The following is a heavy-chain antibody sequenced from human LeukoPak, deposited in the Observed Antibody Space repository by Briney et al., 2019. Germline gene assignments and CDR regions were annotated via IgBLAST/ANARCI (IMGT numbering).Heavy chain of an antibody. D-gene: IGHD4-17*01. CDR2: INHSGGT. CDR1: GGSFSGYY. J-gene: IGHJ4*02. V-gene: IGHV4-34*01. CDR3: ARGKGPVTTDFDY. Sequence: PSETLSLTCAVYGGSFSGYYWSWIRQPPGKGLEWIGEINHSGGTNYNPSLKSRVTISVDTSKNQFSLKLSSVTAADTAVYYCARGKGPVTTDFDYWGQGTLVTVSS.